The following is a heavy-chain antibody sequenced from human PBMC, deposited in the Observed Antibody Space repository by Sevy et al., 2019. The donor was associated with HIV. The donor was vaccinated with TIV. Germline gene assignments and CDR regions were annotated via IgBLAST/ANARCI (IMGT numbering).Heavy chain of an antibody. CDR2: ISAYNGNT. V-gene: IGHV1-18*01. CDR3: ARHSSSWYPPPFDY. Sequence: GSVKVSCKASGYTFTSYGISWVRQAPGQGLEWMGWISAYNGNTNYAQKLQGRVTMTTDTSTSTAYMELRSLRSDDTAVYYCARHSSSWYPPPFDYWGQGTLVTVSS. D-gene: IGHD6-13*01. J-gene: IGHJ4*02. CDR1: GYTFTSYG.